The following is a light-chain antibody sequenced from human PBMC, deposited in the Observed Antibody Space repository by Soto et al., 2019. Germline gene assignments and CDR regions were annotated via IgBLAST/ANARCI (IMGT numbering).Light chain of an antibody. Sequence: EIGLEKSPGTLSLSPGERATLSCRAIQSVSSSYLAWYEQKPGQAPRLLIYGASSRATGIPDRFSGSGSGTEFTLTISSLQSEDFALYYCQHYNNWPPITFGQGTRLENK. J-gene: IGKJ5*01. CDR1: QSVSSSY. CDR3: QHYNNWPPIT. V-gene: IGKV3D-15*01. CDR2: GAS.